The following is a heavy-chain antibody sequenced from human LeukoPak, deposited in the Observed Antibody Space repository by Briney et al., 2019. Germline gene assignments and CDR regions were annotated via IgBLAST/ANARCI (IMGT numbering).Heavy chain of an antibody. V-gene: IGHV3-11*01. D-gene: IGHD5-12*01. J-gene: IGHJ4*02. CDR2: ISGSGSII. Sequence: PGGSLRLSSAASGFTFSDYYMSWIRQAPGKGLEWVSYISGSGSIIYYADSVKGRFTISRDNAKNSLYLQMNSLRAEDTAVYYCAREYSLKSSGYEGYWGQGTLVTVSS. CDR1: GFTFSDYY. CDR3: AREYSLKSSGYEGY.